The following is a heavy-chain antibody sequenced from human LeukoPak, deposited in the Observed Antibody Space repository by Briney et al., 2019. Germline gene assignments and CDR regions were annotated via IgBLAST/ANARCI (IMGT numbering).Heavy chain of an antibody. Sequence: GGSLRLSCVASGFTFSSFWMSWVRQVPGKGLEWVANIKQDGSEKYYVDSVKGRFTISRDNAKNSLYLQINSLRAEDTAVYYCARSSYSSSSSVWGQGTMVTVSS. D-gene: IGHD6-6*01. CDR2: IKQDGSEK. J-gene: IGHJ3*01. V-gene: IGHV3-7*03. CDR3: ARSSYSSSSSV. CDR1: GFTFSSFW.